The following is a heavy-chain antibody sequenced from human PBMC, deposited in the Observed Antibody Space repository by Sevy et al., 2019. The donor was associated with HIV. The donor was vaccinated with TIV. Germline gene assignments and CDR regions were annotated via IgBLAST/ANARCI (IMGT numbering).Heavy chain of an antibody. CDR3: AKCDSSGYYFTFDY. D-gene: IGHD3-22*01. V-gene: IGHV3-23*01. J-gene: IGHJ4*02. Sequence: GGSLRLSCAASGFTFSSYAMSWDRQAPGKGLEWVSAISGSGGSTYYADSVKGRFTISRDNSKNTLYLQMNSLRAEDTAVYYCAKCDSSGYYFTFDYWGQGTLVTVSS. CDR1: GFTFSSYA. CDR2: ISGSGGST.